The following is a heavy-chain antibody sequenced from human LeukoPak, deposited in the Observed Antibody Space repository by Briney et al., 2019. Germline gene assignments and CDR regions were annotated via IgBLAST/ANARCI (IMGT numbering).Heavy chain of an antibody. CDR1: GYSISSGCY. D-gene: IGHD3-22*01. J-gene: IGHJ4*02. V-gene: IGHV4-38-2*01. CDR2: IYHSGST. CDR3: ARTRYYYDSSGYYWGVYYFDY. Sequence: SETLSLTCAVSGYSISSGCYWGWIRQPPGKGLEWIGSIYHSGSTYYNPSLKSRVTISVDTSKNQFSLKLSSVTAADTAVYYCARTRYYYDSSGYYWGVYYFDYWGQGTLVTVSS.